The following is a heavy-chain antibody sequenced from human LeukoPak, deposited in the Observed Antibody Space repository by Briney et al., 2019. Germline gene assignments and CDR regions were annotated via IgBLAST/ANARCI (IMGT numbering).Heavy chain of an antibody. J-gene: IGHJ2*01. CDR1: GFTFSDYY. Sequence: GGSLRLSCTASGFTFSDYYMTWIRQAPGKGLEWLSYVSTDSAYTNYAGSVKGRFTISRDNAKSSLYLQLNSLTAEDTAVYYCTTEDNWYFYLWGRGTLVTVSS. CDR3: TTEDNWYFYL. CDR2: VSTDSAYT. V-gene: IGHV3-11*03. D-gene: IGHD1-14*01.